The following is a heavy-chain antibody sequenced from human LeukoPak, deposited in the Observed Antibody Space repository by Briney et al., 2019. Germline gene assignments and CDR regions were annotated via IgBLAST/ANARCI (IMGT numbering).Heavy chain of an antibody. CDR2: IYTSGCT. V-gene: IGHV4-61*02. D-gene: IGHD2-21*02. Sequence: SETLSLTCTVSGGSISSGSYYWSWIRQPAGKGLEWIGRIYTSGCTNYNPSLKSRVTISVDTSKNQFSPKLSSVTAADTAVYYCARAYCGGDCSVDYWGQGTLVTVSS. CDR1: GGSISSGSYY. CDR3: ARAYCGGDCSVDY. J-gene: IGHJ4*02.